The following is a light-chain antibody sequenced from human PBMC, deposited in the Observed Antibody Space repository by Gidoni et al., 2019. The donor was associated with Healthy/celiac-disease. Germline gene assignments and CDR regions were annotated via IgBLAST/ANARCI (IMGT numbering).Light chain of an antibody. CDR1: QDISNY. Sequence: DIQMTQSPSSLSASVGDRVTTTCQASQDISNYLNWYQQKPGKAPKLLIYDASNLETGVPSRFSGRGSGTDFTFTISSLQPEDIATYYCQQYDNLLGTFGGGTKVEIK. CDR2: DAS. CDR3: QQYDNLLGT. V-gene: IGKV1-33*01. J-gene: IGKJ4*01.